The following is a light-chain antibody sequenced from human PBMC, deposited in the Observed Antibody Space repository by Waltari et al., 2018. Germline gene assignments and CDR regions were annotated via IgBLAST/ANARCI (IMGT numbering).Light chain of an antibody. CDR1: NSNIGNNY. J-gene: IGLJ2*01. CDR2: DNN. Sequence: QSVLTQPPSVSAAPGQKVTISCSGNNSNIGNNYESWYQQLQGTVPKILIYDNNTLPSGSPNRFSGSKSGTSASLGINGNQTGDEAGYYCGTWDSSLSAGVVFGGGTKLTDL. CDR3: GTWDSSLSAGVV. V-gene: IGLV1-51*01.